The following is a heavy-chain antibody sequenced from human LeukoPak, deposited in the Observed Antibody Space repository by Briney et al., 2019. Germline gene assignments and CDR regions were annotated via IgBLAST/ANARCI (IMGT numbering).Heavy chain of an antibody. CDR3: ARGRFNTMVRGAWAAFDI. CDR2: IYYSGST. J-gene: IGHJ3*02. CDR1: GGSISSYY. V-gene: IGHV4-59*01. Sequence: PSETLSLTCTVYGGSISSYYWSWIRQPPGKGLGWIGYIYYSGSTNYNPSLKSRVTISVDTSKNQFSLKLSSVTAADTAVYYCARGRFNTMVRGAWAAFDIWGQGTMVTVSS. D-gene: IGHD3-10*01.